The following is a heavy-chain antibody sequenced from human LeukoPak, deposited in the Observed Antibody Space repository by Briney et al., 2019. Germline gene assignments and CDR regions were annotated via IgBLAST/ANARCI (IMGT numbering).Heavy chain of an antibody. D-gene: IGHD3-16*01. CDR2: INGDGSWT. J-gene: IGHJ6*02. CDR1: GNYW. CDR3: ARDPPHDPPYYYGMDV. Sequence: SGGSLRLSCAASGNYWMHWVRQAPGKGLVWVSHINGDGSWTTYADSVKGRFTISKDNAKNTVYLQMNSLRAEDTAIYYCARDPPHDPPYYYGMDVWGQGTTVTVSS. V-gene: IGHV3-74*01.